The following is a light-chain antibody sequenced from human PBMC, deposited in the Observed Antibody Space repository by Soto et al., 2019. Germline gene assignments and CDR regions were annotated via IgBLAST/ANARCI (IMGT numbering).Light chain of an antibody. J-gene: IGKJ5*01. CDR1: QSISSY. CDR3: QRGYRTPSIT. CDR2: AAS. V-gene: IGKV1-39*01. Sequence: DIQMTQSPSSLSASVRDRVTITCRASQSISSYLNWYQQKPRKATKLLIYAASSLQSGVPSRFSGSGSGTDFTLPFSFLHPEDFAASSYQRGYRTPSITFGQGTRGEI.